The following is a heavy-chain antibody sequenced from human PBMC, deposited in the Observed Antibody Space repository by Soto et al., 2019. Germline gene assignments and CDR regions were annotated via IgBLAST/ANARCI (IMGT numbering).Heavy chain of an antibody. J-gene: IGHJ5*01. CDR3: ARDTMIIFLKGTATCENYTLALLDS. V-gene: IGHV1-46*03. Sequence: ASVKVSCKASGYTFTSYHLHWVRQAPGQGLEWMGMINPSGGRTTYAQKFQGRVTMTRDTSTSTVYVELSSLRSDDTAVYYCARDTMIIFLKGTATCENYTLALLDS. D-gene: IGHD1-7*01. CDR2: INPSGGRT. CDR1: GYTFTSYH.